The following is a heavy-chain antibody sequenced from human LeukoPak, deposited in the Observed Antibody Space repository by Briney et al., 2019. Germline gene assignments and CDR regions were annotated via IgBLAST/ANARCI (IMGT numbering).Heavy chain of an antibody. V-gene: IGHV3-21*01. J-gene: IGHJ4*02. Sequence: GGSLRLSCAASGFTFSSYSMNWVRQAPGKGLEWVSSISSSSSYIYYADSVKGRFTISRDNAKNSLYLQMNSLRAEDTAVYYCARDLSYYDSSGYYYRDYWGQGTLVTVSS. CDR3: ARDLSYYDSSGYYYRDY. CDR1: GFTFSSYS. D-gene: IGHD3-22*01. CDR2: ISSSSSYI.